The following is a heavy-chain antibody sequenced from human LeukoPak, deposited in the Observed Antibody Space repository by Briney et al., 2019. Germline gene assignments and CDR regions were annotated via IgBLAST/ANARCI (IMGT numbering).Heavy chain of an antibody. CDR2: IYTSGST. J-gene: IGHJ5*02. CDR1: GGSISSYY. V-gene: IGHV4-4*07. CDR3: ARGSTTVTTYWFDP. Sequence: SETLSLTCTVSGGSISSYYWSWIRQPAGKGLEWIGRIYTSGSTNYNPSLKSRVTMSVDTSKNQFSLKLSSVTAADTAVYYCARGSTTVTTYWFDPWGRGTLVTVSS. D-gene: IGHD4-17*01.